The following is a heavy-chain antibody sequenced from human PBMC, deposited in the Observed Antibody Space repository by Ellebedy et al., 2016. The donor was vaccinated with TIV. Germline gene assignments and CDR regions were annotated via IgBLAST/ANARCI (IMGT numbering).Heavy chain of an antibody. Sequence: GGSLRLSXAASGFTFSNCAMNWVRQAPGKRLEWVSAISGTGDSTFYPDSMKGRFTISRDNSKNTLYLQMNSLRAEDTAVYFCVRGARSSSSFFDFWGQGTLVTVSS. CDR2: ISGTGDST. J-gene: IGHJ4*02. V-gene: IGHV3-23*01. CDR3: VRGARSSSSFFDF. CDR1: GFTFSNCA. D-gene: IGHD6-6*01.